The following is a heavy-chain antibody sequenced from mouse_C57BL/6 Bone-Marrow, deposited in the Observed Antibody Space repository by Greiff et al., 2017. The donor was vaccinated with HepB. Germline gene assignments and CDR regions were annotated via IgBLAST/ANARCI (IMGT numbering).Heavy chain of an antibody. CDR2: IYPRSGNT. J-gene: IGHJ2*01. Sequence: VKLVESGAELARPGASVKLSCKASGYTFTSYGISWVKQRTGQGLEWIGEIYPRSGNTYYNEKFKGKATLTADKSSSTAYMELRSLTSEDSAVYFCAREGIYYYGSSYDFDYWGQGTTLTVSS. CDR3: AREGIYYYGSSYDFDY. CDR1: GYTFTSYG. V-gene: IGHV1-81*01. D-gene: IGHD1-1*01.